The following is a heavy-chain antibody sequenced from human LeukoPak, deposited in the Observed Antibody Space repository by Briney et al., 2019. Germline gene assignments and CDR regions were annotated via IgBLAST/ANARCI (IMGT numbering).Heavy chain of an antibody. Sequence: SETLSLTCAVYGGSFSGYYWSWIRQPPGKGLEWIGEINHSGSTNYNPSLKSRVTISVDTSKNQFSLKLSSVTAADTAVYYCASANYYGSGSYSSIDIWGQGTMVTVSS. V-gene: IGHV4-34*01. J-gene: IGHJ3*02. D-gene: IGHD3-10*01. CDR2: INHSGST. CDR1: GGSFSGYY. CDR3: ASANYYGSGSYSSIDI.